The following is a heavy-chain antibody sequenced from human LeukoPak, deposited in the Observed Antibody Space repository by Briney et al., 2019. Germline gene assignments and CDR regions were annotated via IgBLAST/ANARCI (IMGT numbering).Heavy chain of an antibody. CDR2: IYGSGNAT. CDR3: ARDGGSYYPYYYYYYMDV. Sequence: SGGTLCLSCAASGSTISSYAMSWVRQAPGKGLEWVSDIYGSGNATYYADSVKGRFTISRDNSKNTLHLQMNSLRAEDTAVYYCARDGGSYYPYYYYYYMDVWGKGTTVTVSS. J-gene: IGHJ6*03. D-gene: IGHD1-26*01. CDR1: GSTISSYA. V-gene: IGHV3-23*01.